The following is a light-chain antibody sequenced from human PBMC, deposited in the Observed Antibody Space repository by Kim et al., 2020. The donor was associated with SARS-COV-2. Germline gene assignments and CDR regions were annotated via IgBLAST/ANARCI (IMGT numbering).Light chain of an antibody. CDR3: QAWDSSTVV. Sequence: SYELTQPPSVSVSPGQTASITCSGDNLENQYACWYQQKPDQSPVLVIYQDSKRPSGIPERFSGSKSGNTATLTISGTQAMDEADYYCQAWDSSTVVFGGGTKLTVL. J-gene: IGLJ2*01. V-gene: IGLV3-1*01. CDR1: NLENQY. CDR2: QDS.